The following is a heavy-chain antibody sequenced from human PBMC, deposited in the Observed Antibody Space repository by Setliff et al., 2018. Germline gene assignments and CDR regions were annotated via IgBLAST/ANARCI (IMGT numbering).Heavy chain of an antibody. V-gene: IGHV3-7*01. CDR3: ARDRSAYYYDSTGYYPKGYFDF. CDR2: IRPDGSET. Sequence: GESLKISCSASGFIFNNFWMSWVRQAPGKGLEWVANIRPDGSETGSVDSVKGRFTISRDNAKNSLYLQMDSLRAEDTAVYYCARDRSAYYYDSTGYYPKGYFDFRGQGTLVTVPQ. J-gene: IGHJ4*02. D-gene: IGHD3-22*01. CDR1: GFIFNNFW.